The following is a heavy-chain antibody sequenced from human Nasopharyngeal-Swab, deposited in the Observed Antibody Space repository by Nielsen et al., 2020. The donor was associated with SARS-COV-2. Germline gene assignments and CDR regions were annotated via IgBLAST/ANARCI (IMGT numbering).Heavy chain of an antibody. J-gene: IGHJ3*02. D-gene: IGHD6-19*01. V-gene: IGHV4-39*01. CDR3: ARPRGSGWYREAFDI. Sequence: RQAPGKGLEWIGSIYYSGSTYYSPSLKSRVTISVDTSKNQFSLKLSSVTAADTAVYYCARPRGSGWYREAFDIWGQGTMVTVSS. CDR2: IYYSGST.